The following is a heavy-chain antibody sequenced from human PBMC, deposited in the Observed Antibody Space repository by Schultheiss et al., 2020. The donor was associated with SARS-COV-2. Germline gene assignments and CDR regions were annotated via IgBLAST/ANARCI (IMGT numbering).Heavy chain of an antibody. Sequence: GGSLRLSCAASGFTFSSYAMSWVRQAPGKGLEWVSAISGSGGSTYYADSVKGRFTISRDNAKNSLYLQMNSLRAEDTAVYYCARDREGEHFDWLLRPYYYYGMDVWGQGTTVTGSS. CDR1: GFTFSSYA. CDR3: ARDREGEHFDWLLRPYYYYGMDV. CDR2: ISGSGGST. D-gene: IGHD3-9*01. J-gene: IGHJ6*02. V-gene: IGHV3-23*01.